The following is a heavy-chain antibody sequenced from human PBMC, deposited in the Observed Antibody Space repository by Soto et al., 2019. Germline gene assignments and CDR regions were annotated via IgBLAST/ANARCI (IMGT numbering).Heavy chain of an antibody. CDR2: IIPIFGTA. CDR1: GGTFSSYA. J-gene: IGHJ4*02. Sequence: QVQLVQSGAEVKKPGSSVKVSCKASGGTFSSYAISWVRQAPGQGLEWMGGIIPIFGTANYAQKFQGRVTIXAXGSTSTAYMELSSLRSQDTAVYYCARDSYGDLGSDYWGQGTLVTVSS. CDR3: ARDSYGDLGSDY. D-gene: IGHD4-17*01. V-gene: IGHV1-69*12.